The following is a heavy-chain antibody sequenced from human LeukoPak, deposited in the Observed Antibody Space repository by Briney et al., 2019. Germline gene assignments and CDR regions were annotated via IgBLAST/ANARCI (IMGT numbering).Heavy chain of an antibody. D-gene: IGHD4-11*01. CDR3: ARYDYSPAYFDL. CDR2: IYYSGST. Sequence: SETLSLTCTVSGGSISSYYWSWIRQPPGKGLEWIGYIYYSGSTNYNPSLKSRVTISVDTSKNQFSLKLSSVTAADTAMYYCARYDYSPAYFDLRGRGTLVTVSS. CDR1: GGSISSYY. V-gene: IGHV4-59*01. J-gene: IGHJ2*01.